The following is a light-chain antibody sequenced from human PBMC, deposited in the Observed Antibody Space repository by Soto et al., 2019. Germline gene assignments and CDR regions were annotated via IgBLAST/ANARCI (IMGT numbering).Light chain of an antibody. Sequence: QSALTQPPSASGSPGQSVTISCTGTSSDVGGYNYVSWYQQHPGKAPKLMIYEVSKRPSGVPDRFSGSKSGNTASLTVSGLQAEDEADYCCSSYAGNNNSPFYVFGTGTKVTVL. V-gene: IGLV2-8*01. CDR1: SSDVGGYNY. J-gene: IGLJ1*01. CDR3: SSYAGNNNSPFYV. CDR2: EVS.